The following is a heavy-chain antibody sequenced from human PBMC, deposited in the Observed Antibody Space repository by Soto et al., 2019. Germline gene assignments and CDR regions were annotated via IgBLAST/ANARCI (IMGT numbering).Heavy chain of an antibody. CDR1: GGSISSYY. D-gene: IGHD2-21*01. CDR2: IYYSGST. Sequence: SETLSLTCTVSGGSISSYYWSWIRQPPGKGLEWIGYIYYSGSTNYNPSLKSRVTISVDTSKNQFSLKLSSVTAADTAVYYCARCYYKGYWYFDLWGRGTLVTVSS. CDR3: ARCYYKGYWYFDL. V-gene: IGHV4-59*08. J-gene: IGHJ2*01.